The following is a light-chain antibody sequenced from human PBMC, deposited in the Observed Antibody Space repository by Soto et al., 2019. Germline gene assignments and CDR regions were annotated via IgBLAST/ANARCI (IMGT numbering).Light chain of an antibody. Sequence: QAVVTQPPSVSGAPGQRVTISCTGSSSNIGAIYGVHWYQHIPGTAPKLLFYLNGDRPSGVPDRFSASKSGTSASLVISGLQADDEGHYFCQSYDSSLKSVVFGGGTKLTVL. J-gene: IGLJ2*01. CDR2: LNG. V-gene: IGLV1-40*01. CDR3: QSYDSSLKSVV. CDR1: SSNIGAIYG.